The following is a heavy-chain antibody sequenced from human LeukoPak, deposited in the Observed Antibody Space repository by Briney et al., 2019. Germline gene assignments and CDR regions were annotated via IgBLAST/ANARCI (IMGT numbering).Heavy chain of an antibody. CDR1: GGAISSGGYY. Sequence: PSETLSLTCTVSGGAISSGGYYWSWIRQPPGKGLEWIGYIYHSGSTYYNLSLKSRVTISGDRSKNQFSLRLSSVTAVDTAVYYCARGAVGATFDYWGQGTLVTVSS. CDR3: ARGAVGATFDY. CDR2: IYHSGST. J-gene: IGHJ4*02. D-gene: IGHD1-26*01. V-gene: IGHV4-30-2*01.